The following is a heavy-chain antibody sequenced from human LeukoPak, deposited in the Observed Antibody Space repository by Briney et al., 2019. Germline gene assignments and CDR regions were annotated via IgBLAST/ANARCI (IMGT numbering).Heavy chain of an antibody. D-gene: IGHD2-2*01. Sequence: SQTLSLTCAVYGGSFSGYYWSWIRQPPGKGLEWIGEINHSGSTNYNPSLKSRVTISVDTSKNQFSLKLSSVTAADTAVYYCARERPRTKYCSSTSCRGKGVAFDIWGQGTMVTVSS. CDR2: INHSGST. CDR3: ARERPRTKYCSSTSCRGKGVAFDI. CDR1: GGSFSGYY. V-gene: IGHV4-34*01. J-gene: IGHJ3*02.